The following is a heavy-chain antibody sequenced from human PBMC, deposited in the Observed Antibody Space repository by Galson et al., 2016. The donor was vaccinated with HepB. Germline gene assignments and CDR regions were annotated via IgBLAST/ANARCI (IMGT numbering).Heavy chain of an antibody. CDR2: IWYDGSNK. CDR1: GFTFSSYG. D-gene: IGHD6-13*01. Sequence: SLRLSCAASGFTFSSYGMHWVRQAPGKGLEWVAVIWYDGSNKYYADSVKGRFTISRDNSKNTLYLQMNSLRAEDTAVYYCARESSIAAAGVPDYWGQGTLVTVSS. V-gene: IGHV3-33*01. CDR3: ARESSIAAAGVPDY. J-gene: IGHJ4*02.